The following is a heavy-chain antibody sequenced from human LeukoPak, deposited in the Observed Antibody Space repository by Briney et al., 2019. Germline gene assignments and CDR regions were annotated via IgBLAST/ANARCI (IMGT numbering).Heavy chain of an antibody. CDR2: ISSSSGFI. J-gene: IGHJ6*04. Sequence: GGSLRLSCAASGFTFSSYSMNWVRQAPGKGLEWVSFISSSSGFIYYAGSVKGRFTISRDNAKNSLYLQMNSLRAEDTAVYYCAELGITMIGGVWGKGTTVTISS. D-gene: IGHD3-10*02. CDR3: AELGITMIGGV. CDR1: GFTFSSYS. V-gene: IGHV3-21*01.